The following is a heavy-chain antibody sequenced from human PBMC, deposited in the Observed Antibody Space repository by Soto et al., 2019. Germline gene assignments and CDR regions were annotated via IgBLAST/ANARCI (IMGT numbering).Heavy chain of an antibody. CDR1: GFSFSCYA. D-gene: IGHD6-19*01. Sequence: VGSLRLSCAASGFSFSCYAMSWVRQAPGKGLEWVSAISGSGGSTYYADSVKGRFTISRDNSKNTLYLQMNSLRAEDTAVYYCEKDLVAVASDTFDIWGQGTMVTVSS. CDR3: EKDLVAVASDTFDI. CDR2: ISGSGGST. J-gene: IGHJ3*02. V-gene: IGHV3-23*01.